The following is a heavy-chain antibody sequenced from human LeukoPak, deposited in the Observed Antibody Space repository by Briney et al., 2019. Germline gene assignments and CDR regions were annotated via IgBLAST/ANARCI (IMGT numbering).Heavy chain of an antibody. D-gene: IGHD4-23*01. CDR3: AKDQGTVVTRGVDS. CDR1: DGSITNYD. CDR2: VHYSGTT. J-gene: IGHJ3*01. Sequence: SETLSLTCTVSDGSITNYDWSWVRQPPGKGLEFFGHVHYSGTTNYNPSLRSRVTISVDTSKNQFSLKLSSVTAADTAVYYCAKDQGTVVTRGVDSWGQGTMVTVSS. V-gene: IGHV4-59*01.